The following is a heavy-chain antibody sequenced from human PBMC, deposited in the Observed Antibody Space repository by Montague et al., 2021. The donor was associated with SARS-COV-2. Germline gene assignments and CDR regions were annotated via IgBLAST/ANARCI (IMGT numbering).Heavy chain of an antibody. J-gene: IGHJ4*02. CDR2: IWYDGSNK. Sequence: SLRLSCAASGFTFSSYGMHWVRQAPGKGLEWVAVIWYDGSNKYYADSVKGRLTISRDNSKNTLYLQMNSLRAEDTAVYCCARGFSTDFHFDYWGQGTLVTVSS. CDR3: ARGFSTDFHFDY. V-gene: IGHV3-33*01. D-gene: IGHD1-1*01. CDR1: GFTFSSYG.